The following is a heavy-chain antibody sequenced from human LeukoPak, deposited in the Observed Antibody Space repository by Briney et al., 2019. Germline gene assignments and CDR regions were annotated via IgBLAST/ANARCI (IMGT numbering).Heavy chain of an antibody. CDR1: GGSITGYS. Sequence: SETLSLTCSVSGGSITGYSWSWIRQPPGKGLEWIGSIYHSGSTYYNPSLKSRVTISVDTSKNQFSLKLSSVTAADTAVYYCARAVALIAPNWFDPWGQGTLVTVSS. CDR3: ARAVALIAPNWFDP. J-gene: IGHJ5*02. D-gene: IGHD4-23*01. CDR2: IYHSGST. V-gene: IGHV4-38-2*02.